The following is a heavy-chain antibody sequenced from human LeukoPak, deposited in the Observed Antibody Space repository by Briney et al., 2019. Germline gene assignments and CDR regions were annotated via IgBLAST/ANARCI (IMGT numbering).Heavy chain of an antibody. Sequence: GALVKVSCKASGYTFTSYGISWVRQAPEQGLEWMGWISAYNGNANYAQKLQGRVTMTTDTSTSTAYMELRSLRSDDTAVYYCARDRTGGSSWWVYWGQGTLVTVSS. CDR2: ISAYNGNA. V-gene: IGHV1-18*01. CDR3: ARDRTGGSSWWVY. J-gene: IGHJ4*02. CDR1: GYTFTSYG. D-gene: IGHD6-13*01.